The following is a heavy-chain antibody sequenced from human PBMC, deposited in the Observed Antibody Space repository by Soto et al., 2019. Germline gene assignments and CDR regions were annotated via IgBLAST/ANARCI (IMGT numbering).Heavy chain of an antibody. CDR2: IKEDGSEK. CDR1: GFTFSGYW. J-gene: IGHJ4*02. CDR3: AKHDYVWGSYRTLDY. Sequence: EVHLVESGGHLVQPGGFLRLSCAGSGFTFSGYWMSWVRQAPGKGLEWVANIKEDGSEKYYVDSVEGRFTISRDNAKNSLYLQMKSLRAEDTGVYYCAKHDYVWGSYRTLDYWGQGTLVTVSS. D-gene: IGHD3-16*02. V-gene: IGHV3-7*01.